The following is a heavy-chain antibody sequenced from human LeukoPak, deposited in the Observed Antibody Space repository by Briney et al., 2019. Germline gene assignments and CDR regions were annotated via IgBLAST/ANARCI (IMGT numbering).Heavy chain of an antibody. J-gene: IGHJ5*02. CDR1: GGSFSDYN. Sequence: SETLSLTCAVYGGSFSDYNWSWIRQPPGKGLEWIGEINHSGSTNYNPSLKSRVTISVDTSKNQFSLKVTSVTAADTAVYYCARDSGTTGEVKFDPWGQGTLVTVSS. CDR3: ARDSGTTGEVKFDP. V-gene: IGHV4-34*01. D-gene: IGHD3-10*01. CDR2: INHSGST.